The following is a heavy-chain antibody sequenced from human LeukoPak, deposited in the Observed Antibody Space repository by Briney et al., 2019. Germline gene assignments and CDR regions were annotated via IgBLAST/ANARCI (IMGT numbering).Heavy chain of an antibody. CDR3: ARETYSSSCSVFDY. V-gene: IGHV4-31*03. Sequence: SETLSLTCTVSGGSTISGGYYWSWIRQHPGKGLEWIGYIHYIGSTQYNPSLKSRVTISVDTSKNQFSLRLSSVTAADTAVYYCARETYSSSCSVFDYWGQGTLVTVSS. CDR2: IHYIGST. CDR1: GGSTISGGYY. D-gene: IGHD6-6*01. J-gene: IGHJ4*02.